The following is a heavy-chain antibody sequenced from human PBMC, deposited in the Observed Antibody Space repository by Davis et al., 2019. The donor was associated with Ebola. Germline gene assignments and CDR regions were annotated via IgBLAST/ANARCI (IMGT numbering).Heavy chain of an antibody. CDR3: AKGPKSGNLDY. D-gene: IGHD1-26*01. Sequence: GESLKISCAASGFSFSTFAMTWVRQAPGKGLEWVSTISSSGGDRYYADSVKGRFTISRDNSKKTLYLQVNSLRAEDTATYYCAKGPKSGNLDYWGQGTLVTVSS. CDR1: GFSFSTFA. J-gene: IGHJ4*02. V-gene: IGHV3-23*01. CDR2: ISSSGGDR.